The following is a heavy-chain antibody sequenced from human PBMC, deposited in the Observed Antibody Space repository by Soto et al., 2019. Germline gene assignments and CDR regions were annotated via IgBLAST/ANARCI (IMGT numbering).Heavy chain of an antibody. CDR1: GYTFTYYH. Sequence: QVQLVQSGAEVKKPGASVKVSCKTSGYTFTYYHIHWLRQAPGQGPEWMGKIYPSGGSTNYAPKFGGRVTMSMDTSTSTVYMELSSLRSDDTAMYYCARDAAFGNYAYNWFDPWGQGTLVTVSS. D-gene: IGHD4-4*01. CDR2: IYPSGGST. CDR3: ARDAAFGNYAYNWFDP. V-gene: IGHV1-46*01. J-gene: IGHJ5*02.